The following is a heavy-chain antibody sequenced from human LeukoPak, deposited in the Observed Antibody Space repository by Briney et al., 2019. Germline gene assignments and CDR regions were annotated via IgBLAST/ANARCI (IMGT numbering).Heavy chain of an antibody. J-gene: IGHJ4*02. V-gene: IGHV4-34*01. D-gene: IGHD4-17*01. CDR3: ARGPTTVTRAFDY. CDR2: INHSGST. CDR1: GGSFSGYY. Sequence: SETLSLTCAVYGGSFSGYYWSWIRQPPGKGLEWIGEINHSGSTNYNPSLKSRVTMSVDTSKNQFSLHLSSVTAADMAVYYCARGPTTVTRAFDYWGQGTLVTVSS.